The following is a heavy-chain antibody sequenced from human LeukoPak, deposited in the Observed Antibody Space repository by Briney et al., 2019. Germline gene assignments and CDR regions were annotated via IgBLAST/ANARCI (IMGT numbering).Heavy chain of an antibody. CDR2: IIPIFGTA. Sequence: GASVKVSCKASGGTFSSYAISWVRQAPGQGLEWMGGIIPIFGTANYAQKFQGRVTITTDESTSTAYMELSSLRSEDTAVYYCAGDRYSYGTEEAYFDYWGQGTLVTVSS. V-gene: IGHV1-69*05. D-gene: IGHD5-18*01. CDR1: GGTFSSYA. CDR3: AGDRYSYGTEEAYFDY. J-gene: IGHJ4*02.